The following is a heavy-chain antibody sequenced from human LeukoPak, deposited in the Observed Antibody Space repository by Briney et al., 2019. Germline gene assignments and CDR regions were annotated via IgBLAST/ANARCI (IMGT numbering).Heavy chain of an antibody. Sequence: GGSLGLSCAASGFTFSSYGMHWVRQAPGKGLEWVAVIWYDGSNKYYADSVKGRFTISRDNSKNTLYLQMNSLRAEDTAVYYCARSTGGAAAGPDYWGQGTLVTVSS. J-gene: IGHJ4*02. CDR2: IWYDGSNK. CDR1: GFTFSSYG. D-gene: IGHD6-13*01. V-gene: IGHV3-33*01. CDR3: ARSTGGAAAGPDY.